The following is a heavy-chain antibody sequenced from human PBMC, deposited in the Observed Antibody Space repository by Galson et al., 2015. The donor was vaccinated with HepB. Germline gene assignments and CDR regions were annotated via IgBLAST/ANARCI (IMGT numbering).Heavy chain of an antibody. Sequence: SLRLSCAASGFTFSTYAMSWVRQAPGKGLEWVSAIDNSGGSTYYADSVKGRFTISRDNSKNTLYLQMNSLRAEDTAVYYCAKTYRPHGDYHSFDIWGQGTMVTASS. D-gene: IGHD4-17*01. J-gene: IGHJ3*02. V-gene: IGHV3-23*01. CDR2: IDNSGGST. CDR3: AKTYRPHGDYHSFDI. CDR1: GFTFSTYA.